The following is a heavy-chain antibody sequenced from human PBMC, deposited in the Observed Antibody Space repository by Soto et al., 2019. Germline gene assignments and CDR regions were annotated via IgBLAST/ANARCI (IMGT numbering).Heavy chain of an antibody. CDR1: GFTVSSNF. J-gene: IGHJ4*02. D-gene: IGHD4-17*01. CDR2: IYSDGST. V-gene: IGHV3-66*01. Sequence: EVQLVVSGGGLVQPGGSLRLSCAASGFTVSSNFMSWVRKAPGKGLEWVSIIYSDGSTYYADSVKGRFTISRDNSKNTLYLQMNSLRADDTAVYYCASRRNPYGAYDYWGQGTLVTVSS. CDR3: ASRRNPYGAYDY.